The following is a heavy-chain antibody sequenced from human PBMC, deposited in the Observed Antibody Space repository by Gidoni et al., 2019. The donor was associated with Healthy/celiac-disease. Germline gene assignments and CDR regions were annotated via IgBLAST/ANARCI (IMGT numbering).Heavy chain of an antibody. CDR3: ARERWNYDILTGDDTYYFDY. Sequence: QVQLVESGGGLVKPGGSLSLSCAASGFTFSHYDMSRLRQAPGKGLEWVSYISSSGSTIYYADSVKGRFTISRDNAKNSLYLQMNSLRAEDTAVYYCARERWNYDILTGDDTYYFDYWGQGTLVTVSS. CDR1: GFTFSHYD. J-gene: IGHJ4*02. V-gene: IGHV3-11*01. CDR2: ISSSGSTI. D-gene: IGHD3-9*01.